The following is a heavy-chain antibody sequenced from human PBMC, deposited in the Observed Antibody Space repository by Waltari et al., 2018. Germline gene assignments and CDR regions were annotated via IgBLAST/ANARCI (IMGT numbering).Heavy chain of an antibody. CDR3: AAPVLYF. D-gene: IGHD3-10*02. V-gene: IGHV3-23*01. CDR2: ICGSGGST. CDR1: GFTFSSYA. J-gene: IGHJ4*02. Sequence: EVQLLESGGGLVQPGGSLRLSCAASGFTFSSYAMSWVRQAPGKGLEGVSGICGSGGSTYYADSVKGRFTNSRDNSKNPLYLQMNSPRAEDTAVYYCAAPVLYFLGQGTLVTVSS.